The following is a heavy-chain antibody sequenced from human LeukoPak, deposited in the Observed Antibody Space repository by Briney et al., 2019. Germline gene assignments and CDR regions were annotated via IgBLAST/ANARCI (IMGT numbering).Heavy chain of an antibody. CDR1: GFTFSSYG. V-gene: IGHV3-23*01. J-gene: IGHJ4*02. CDR2: ISGSGGNT. Sequence: GGSLRLSCAASGFTFSSYGMSWVRQAPGKGLEWVSSISGSGGNTYYADSVKGRFAISRDNSKNTVFLHMNSLRVEDTAVYYCARGVYWSLDYWGQGTLVTVSS. D-gene: IGHD1-1*01. CDR3: ARGVYWSLDY.